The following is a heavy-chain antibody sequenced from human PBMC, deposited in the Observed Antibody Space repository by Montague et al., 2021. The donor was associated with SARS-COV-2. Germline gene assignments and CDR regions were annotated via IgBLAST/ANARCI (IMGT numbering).Heavy chain of an antibody. CDR2: IYPSGDT. CDR3: ASSYGSGYYGFDY. D-gene: IGHD3-10*01. V-gene: IGHV4-4*07. CDR1: AGSINNYY. J-gene: IGHJ4*02. Sequence: SETLSLTCTVSAGSINNYYWSWIRQSAGKGLEWIGRIYPSGDTNYNPSLKSRVTVSVDTSKSQFSLNLNSLTVADTAVYYCASSYGSGYYGFDYWGQEIPVTVSS.